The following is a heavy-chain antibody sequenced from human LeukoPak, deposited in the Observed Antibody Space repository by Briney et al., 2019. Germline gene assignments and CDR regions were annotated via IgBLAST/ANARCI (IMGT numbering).Heavy chain of an antibody. Sequence: SETLSLTCVVSGGSISRNYWWSWVRQPPGKGLEWIGEIWRSGSTNYNPSLKSRVTISVDTSRNQFSLKLSSVTAADTAVYYCARGPGMVATYGYWGQGTLVTVSS. CDR3: ARGPGMVATYGY. V-gene: IGHV4-4*02. CDR1: GGSISRNYW. D-gene: IGHD5-12*01. J-gene: IGHJ4*02. CDR2: IWRSGST.